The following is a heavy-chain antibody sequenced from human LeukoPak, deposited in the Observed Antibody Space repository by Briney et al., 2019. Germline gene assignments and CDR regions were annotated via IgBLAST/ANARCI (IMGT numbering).Heavy chain of an antibody. D-gene: IGHD3/OR15-3a*01. V-gene: IGHV3-21*01. CDR2: ISSSSSYI. Sequence: IPGGSLRLSCAASGFNFDTSSMNWVRQAPGKGLEWVSSISSSSSYIYYADSVKGRFTISRDNAKNSLYLQMNSLRAEDTAVYYCARDGQDWFDPWGQGTLVTVSS. CDR3: ARDGQDWFDP. CDR1: GFNFDTSS. J-gene: IGHJ5*02.